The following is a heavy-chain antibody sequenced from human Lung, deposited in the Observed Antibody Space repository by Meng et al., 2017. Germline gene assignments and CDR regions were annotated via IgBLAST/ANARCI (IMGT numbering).Heavy chain of an antibody. CDR3: ARDYGGNSGGY. J-gene: IGHJ4*02. D-gene: IGHD4-23*01. CDR2: ISSVSSYI. V-gene: IGHV3-21*03. Sequence: EGQCWDSGGGPVKPGWSLTLSCTAYGFTLSDYSMNWVRQAPGKGLEWVSSISSVSSYIYYADSVKGRFTISRDNAKNSLYLHMNSLRVEDTGLYYCARDYGGNSGGYWGQGTLVSVSS. CDR1: GFTLSDYS.